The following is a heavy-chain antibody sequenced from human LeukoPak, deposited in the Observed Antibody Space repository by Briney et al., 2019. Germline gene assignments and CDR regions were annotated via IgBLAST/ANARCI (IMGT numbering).Heavy chain of an antibody. CDR2: IRYDGSNK. D-gene: IGHD5-18*01. Sequence: GGSLRLSCAASGFTFSTYGMHWVRQAPGKGLEWVAFIRYDGSNKYNADSVKGRFTIYRDNSKNTLYLQMNSLRAEDTAVYYCAKDGDKYSYGHINWVDPWGQGTLVTVSS. CDR3: AKDGDKYSYGHINWVDP. J-gene: IGHJ5*02. CDR1: GFTFSTYG. V-gene: IGHV3-30*02.